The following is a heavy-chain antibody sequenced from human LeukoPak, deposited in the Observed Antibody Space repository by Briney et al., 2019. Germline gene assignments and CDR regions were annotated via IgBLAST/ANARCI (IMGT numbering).Heavy chain of an antibody. CDR3: AKDIATMRWLRPDPSVDY. Sequence: GGSLRLSCVASGFTFSSFVMSWVRQAPGKGLEWVSFIRYDGINKYYPDSVKGRFTISRDNSKNTLYLHMNSLRAEDTAVYYCAKDIATMRWLRPDPSVDYWGQGTLVTVSS. D-gene: IGHD5-12*01. CDR2: IRYDGINK. V-gene: IGHV3-30*02. CDR1: GFTFSSFV. J-gene: IGHJ4*02.